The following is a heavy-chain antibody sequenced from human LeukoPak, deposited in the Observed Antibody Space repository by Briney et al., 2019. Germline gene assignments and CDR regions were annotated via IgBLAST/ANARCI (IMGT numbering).Heavy chain of an antibody. CDR3: AKAYYSSSWYCDY. J-gene: IGHJ4*02. V-gene: IGHV3-30*18. CDR2: ISYDGSNK. CDR1: GFTFSSHG. Sequence: GGSLRLSCAASGFTFSSHGMHWVRQAPGKGLEWAAVISYDGSNKYYADSVKGRFTISRDNSKNTLYLQMNSLRAEDTAVYYCAKAYYSSSWYCDYWGQGTLVTVSS. D-gene: IGHD6-13*01.